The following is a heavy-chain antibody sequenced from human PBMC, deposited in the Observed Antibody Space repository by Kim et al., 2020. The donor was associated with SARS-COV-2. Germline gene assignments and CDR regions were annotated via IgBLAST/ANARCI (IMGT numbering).Heavy chain of an antibody. D-gene: IGHD5-18*01. V-gene: IGHV3-53*01. J-gene: IGHJ3*02. Sequence: GGSLRLSCAASGFTVSSNYMSWVRQAPGKGLEWVSVIYSGGSTYYADSVKGRFTISRDNSKNTLYLQMNSLRAEDTAVYYCAINLYSYGLDAFDIWGQGTMVTVSS. CDR1: GFTVSSNY. CDR2: IYSGGST. CDR3: AINLYSYGLDAFDI.